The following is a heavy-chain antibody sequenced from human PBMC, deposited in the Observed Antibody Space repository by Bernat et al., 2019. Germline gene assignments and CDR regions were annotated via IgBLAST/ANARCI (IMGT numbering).Heavy chain of an antibody. V-gene: IGHV3-23*04. Sequence: VQLVESGGGVVQPGGSLRLSCAASGFTFSGYAMSWVRQAPGKGLEWVSAISGSGGSTYYADSVRGRFTISRDNSRNTLYLQMNSLRVEDTAVYYCAKDLVYDYVWGSFRATFDYWGQGTLVTVSS. CDR3: AKDLVYDYVWGSFRATFDY. D-gene: IGHD3-16*02. J-gene: IGHJ4*02. CDR2: ISGSGGST. CDR1: GFTFSGYA.